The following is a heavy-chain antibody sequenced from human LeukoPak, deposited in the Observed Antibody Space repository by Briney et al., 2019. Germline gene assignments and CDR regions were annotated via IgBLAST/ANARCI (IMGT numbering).Heavy chain of an antibody. D-gene: IGHD5-12*01. CDR1: GFTFSSYA. CDR2: ISGSGGST. Sequence: PVGSLRLSCAASGFTFSSYAMSWVRQAPGKGLEWVSAISGSGGSTYYADSVKGRFTISRDNSKNTLYLQMNSLRAEDTAVYYCAKVRVGGYSGYDSWGQGTMVTVSS. V-gene: IGHV3-23*01. CDR3: AKVRVGGYSGYDS. J-gene: IGHJ5*02.